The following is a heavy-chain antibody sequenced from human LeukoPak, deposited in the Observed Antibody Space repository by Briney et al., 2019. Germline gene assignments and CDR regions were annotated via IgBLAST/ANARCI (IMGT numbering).Heavy chain of an antibody. CDR2: INPSGGST. D-gene: IGHD1-26*01. CDR3: ARGQVVGATRSDTRFDP. V-gene: IGHV1-46*01. J-gene: IGHJ5*02. CDR1: GYTFTSYY. Sequence: ASVKVSCKASGYTFTSYYMHWVRHAPGQGLEWMGIINPSGGSTSYAQKFQGRVTITRDMSTSTVYMELSSLRSEDTAVYYCARGQVVGATRSDTRFDPWGQGTLVTVSS.